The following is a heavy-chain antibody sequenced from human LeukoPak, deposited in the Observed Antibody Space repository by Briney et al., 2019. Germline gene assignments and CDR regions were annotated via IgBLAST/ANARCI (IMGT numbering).Heavy chain of an antibody. D-gene: IGHD6-13*01. CDR1: GYRFTNYA. Sequence: GASVKVSCKASGYRFTNYAMNWVRQAPGQGLEWMGWINTNTGNPTYGQGFTGRFVFSLDTSVSTAFLQISTLRPADTAIYYCATSLGAGSDAFALWGQXTMVTVSS. V-gene: IGHV7-4-1*02. J-gene: IGHJ3*01. CDR3: ATSLGAGSDAFAL. CDR2: INTNTGNP.